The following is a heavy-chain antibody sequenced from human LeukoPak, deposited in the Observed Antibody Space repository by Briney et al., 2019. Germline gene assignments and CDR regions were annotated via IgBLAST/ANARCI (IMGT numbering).Heavy chain of an antibody. D-gene: IGHD3-3*01. CDR3: ARGTYYDFWSGSEGETQDNNYMDV. CDR2: ISAYNGNT. CDR1: GYTFTGYY. V-gene: IGHV1-18*04. J-gene: IGHJ6*03. Sequence: WASVKVSCKASGYTFTGYYMHWVRQASGQGLEWMGWISAYNGNTNYAQKLQGRVTMTTDTSTSTAYMELRSLRSDDTAVYYCARGTYYDFWSGSEGETQDNNYMDVWGKGTTVTVSS.